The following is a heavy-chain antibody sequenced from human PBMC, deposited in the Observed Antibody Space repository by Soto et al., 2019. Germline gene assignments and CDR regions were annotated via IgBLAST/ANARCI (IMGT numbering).Heavy chain of an antibody. D-gene: IGHD2-15*01. CDR3: ARGLSLYCSGGSCYSHAFDI. V-gene: IGHV1-8*01. CDR2: MNPNSGNT. Sequence: GASVKVSCKASGYTFTSYDINWVRQATGQGLEWMGWMNPNSGNTGYAQKFQGRVTMTRNTSISTAYMELSSLRSEDTAVYYCARGLSLYCSGGSCYSHAFDIWGQGTMVT. CDR1: GYTFTSYD. J-gene: IGHJ3*02.